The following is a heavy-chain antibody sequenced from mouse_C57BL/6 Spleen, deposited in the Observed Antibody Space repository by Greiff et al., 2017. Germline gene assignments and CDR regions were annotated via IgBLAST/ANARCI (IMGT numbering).Heavy chain of an antibody. CDR3: ARSDCGGEIAY. V-gene: IGHV1-22*01. CDR1: GYTFTDYN. CDR2: INPNNGGT. Sequence: EVQLQQSGPELVKPGASVKMSCTASGYTFTDYNMHWVKQSHGKSLEWIGYINPNNGGTSYNQKFKGKATMTVNKSSSPAYLQLRSLTSEDSAVYYGARSDCGGEIAYWGQGTTLTVSS. J-gene: IGHJ2*01.